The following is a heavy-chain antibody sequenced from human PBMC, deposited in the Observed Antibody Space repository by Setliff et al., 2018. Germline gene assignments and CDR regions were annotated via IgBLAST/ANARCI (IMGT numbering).Heavy chain of an antibody. CDR1: GYTFTSYY. CDR3: AGTYYNFWSALDYYYYGMDI. J-gene: IGHJ6*02. Sequence: ASVKVSCKASGYTFTSYYIHWVRQAPGQGPEWMGIINARDGTTTYAQKFQGRVTMTRDTSTSTVYMELSSLRSEDTAVYYCAGTYYNFWSALDYYYYGMDIWGQGTTVTVSS. D-gene: IGHD3-3*01. V-gene: IGHV1-46*01. CDR2: INARDGTT.